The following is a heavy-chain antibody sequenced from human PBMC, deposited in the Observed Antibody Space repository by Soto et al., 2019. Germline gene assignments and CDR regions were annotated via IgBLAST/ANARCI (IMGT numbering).Heavy chain of an antibody. CDR2: IYYSGST. CDR3: ARRYGPGFDY. J-gene: IGHJ4*02. V-gene: IGHV4-59*08. D-gene: IGHD4-17*01. Sequence: QVQLQESGPGLVKPSETLSLTCTVSGGSISSYYWSWIRQPPGKGLEWIGYIYYSGSTNYNPSLKDRVTISVDTSKNQFTLKLSSVTAADKAVYYCARRYGPGFDYWGQGTLVTVSS. CDR1: GGSISSYY.